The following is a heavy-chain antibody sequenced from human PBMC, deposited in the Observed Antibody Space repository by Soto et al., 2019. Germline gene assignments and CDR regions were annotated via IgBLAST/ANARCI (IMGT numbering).Heavy chain of an antibody. J-gene: IGHJ4*02. V-gene: IGHV4-39*01. CDR3: ARRMLSSWPFAY. CDR2: IYYSGST. D-gene: IGHD6-13*01. CDR1: GGSISSSSYY. Sequence: SETLSLTCTVSGGSISSSSYYWGWIRQPPGKGLEWIGSIYYSGSTYYNPSPKSRVTISVDTSKNQFSLKLSSVTAADTAVYYCARRMLSSWPFAYWGQGTPVPVSS.